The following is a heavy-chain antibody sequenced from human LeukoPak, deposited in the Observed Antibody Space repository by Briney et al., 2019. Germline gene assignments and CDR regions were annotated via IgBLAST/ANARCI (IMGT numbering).Heavy chain of an antibody. D-gene: IGHD3-10*01. CDR3: ARDRSMVRGVITPGYYYYYGMDV. Sequence: PSETLSLTCTVSGGSISSYYWSWIRQPAGKGLEWIGRIYTSGSTNYNPSLKSRVTMPVDTSKNQFSLKLSSVTAADTAVYYCARDRSMVRGVITPGYYYYYGMDVWGQGTAVTVSS. V-gene: IGHV4-4*07. J-gene: IGHJ6*02. CDR2: IYTSGST. CDR1: GGSISSYY.